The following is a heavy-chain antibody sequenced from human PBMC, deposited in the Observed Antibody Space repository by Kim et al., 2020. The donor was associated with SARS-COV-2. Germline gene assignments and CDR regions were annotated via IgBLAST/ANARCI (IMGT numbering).Heavy chain of an antibody. Sequence: ANSGKGRFTIARDNSKNTLYLQMGSLGAEDMAVYYCARHGEPYYYYGMDVWGQGTTVTVSS. CDR3: ARHGEPYYYYGMDV. D-gene: IGHD4-17*01. V-gene: IGHV3-64*01. J-gene: IGHJ6*02.